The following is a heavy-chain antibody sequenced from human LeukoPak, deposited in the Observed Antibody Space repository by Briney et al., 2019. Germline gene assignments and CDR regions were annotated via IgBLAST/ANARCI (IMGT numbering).Heavy chain of an antibody. D-gene: IGHD2-15*01. J-gene: IGHJ5*02. V-gene: IGHV4-4*02. Sequence: SGTLSLTCAVSGGSISSSNWWSWVRQPPGKGLEWIGYIYYSGSTYYNPSLKSRVTISVDTSKNQFSLKLSPVTAADTAVYYCARAGIVETPYNWFDPWGQGTLVTVSS. CDR1: GGSISSSNW. CDR2: IYYSGST. CDR3: ARAGIVETPYNWFDP.